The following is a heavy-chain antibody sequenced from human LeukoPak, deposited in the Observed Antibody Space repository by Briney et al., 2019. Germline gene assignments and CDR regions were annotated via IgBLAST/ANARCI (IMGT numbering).Heavy chain of an antibody. V-gene: IGHV4-39*01. CDR3: ARYCGTICYMPSFDY. CDR1: GGSVSNNSFY. CDR2: IYYRGST. Sequence: SETLSLTCTVSGGSVSNNSFYWVWIRQPPGKGLEWIGSIYYRGSTYYNPSLKSRVTISVDTSMNQFSLKLSSVTAADTAVYYCARYCGTICYMPSFDYWGRGTLVTVSS. J-gene: IGHJ4*02. D-gene: IGHD2-2*02.